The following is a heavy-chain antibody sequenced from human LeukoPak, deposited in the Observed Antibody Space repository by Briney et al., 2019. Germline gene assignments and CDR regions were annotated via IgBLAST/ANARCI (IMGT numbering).Heavy chain of an antibody. V-gene: IGHV3-23*01. D-gene: IGHD6-6*01. CDR1: GFTVSSNY. J-gene: IGHJ4*02. CDR3: ARGVIAARRPGYSFAS. Sequence: GGSLRPSCAASGFTVSSNYMSWVRQAPGKGLEWVSAISGSGGSTYYADSVKGRFTISRDNSKNTLYLQMNSLRAEDTAVYYCARGVIAARRPGYSFASWGQGPWSPSPQ. CDR2: ISGSGGST.